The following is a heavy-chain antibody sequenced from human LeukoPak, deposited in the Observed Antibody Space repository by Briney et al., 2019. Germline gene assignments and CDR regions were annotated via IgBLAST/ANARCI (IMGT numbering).Heavy chain of an antibody. V-gene: IGHV3-7*01. CDR3: ARARQWLGVRNWFDP. J-gene: IGHJ5*02. CDR2: IKYDGSEK. CDR1: GFTFSDYW. Sequence: GGSLRLSCAAPGFTFSDYWMTWVRQAPGKGLEWVANIKYDGSEKYYVDSLRGRFTISRDNAKNSLYLQMNSLRGEDTAVYYCARARQWLGVRNWFDPWGQGTLVTVSS. D-gene: IGHD6-19*01.